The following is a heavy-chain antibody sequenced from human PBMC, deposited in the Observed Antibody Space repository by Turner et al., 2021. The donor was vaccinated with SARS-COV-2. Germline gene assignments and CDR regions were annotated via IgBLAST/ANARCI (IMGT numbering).Heavy chain of an antibody. CDR1: GGTFSSYA. V-gene: IGHV1-69*04. CDR3: ARAKFYYYDSSGYQYYFDF. Sequence: VQLVQSGAEVKKHGCSVKGSCKASGGTFSSYAINWVRQAPGHGLEWMGRIIPILGIANYAQKFQGRFTITADKSTSTAYMKLICLKSEDTAVYYCARAKFYYYDSSGYQYYFDFWGQGTLVTVSS. CDR2: IIPILGIA. D-gene: IGHD3-22*01. J-gene: IGHJ4*02.